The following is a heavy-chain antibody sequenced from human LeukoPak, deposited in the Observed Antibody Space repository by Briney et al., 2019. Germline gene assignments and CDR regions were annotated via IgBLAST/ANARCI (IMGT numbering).Heavy chain of an antibody. CDR1: GYTFISYG. D-gene: IGHD5-18*01. CDR2: ISTYNGNT. J-gene: IGHJ4*02. Sequence: ASVKVSCKASGYTFISYGINWVRQAPGQGLEWMGWISTYNGNTNYAQKFQGRVTMTTDTSTSTAYMEVKSLRSDDTAVYYCAREWAGGYSYGPYLDYWGQGTLVPVSS. V-gene: IGHV1-18*04. CDR3: AREWAGGYSYGPYLDY.